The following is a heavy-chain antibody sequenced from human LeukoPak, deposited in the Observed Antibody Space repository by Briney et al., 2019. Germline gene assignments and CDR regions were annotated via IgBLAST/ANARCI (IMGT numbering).Heavy chain of an antibody. CDR1: GFTFNTFN. D-gene: IGHD3-9*01. J-gene: IGHJ4*02. Sequence: GGSLRLSCAASGFTFNTFNMNWFRQAPGKGLEWVSSINSGGDYKYYADSVKGRFTTSRDSAKNSLSLQLNSLRVEDTAIYYCARGHYDVLASSYKWAPDYWGQGTLVTVSS. CDR2: INSGGDYK. CDR3: ARGHYDVLASSYKWAPDY. V-gene: IGHV3-21*01.